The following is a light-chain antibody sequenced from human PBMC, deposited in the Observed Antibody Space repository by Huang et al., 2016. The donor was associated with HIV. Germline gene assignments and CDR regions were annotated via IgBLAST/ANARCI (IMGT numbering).Light chain of an antibody. CDR1: QSVSTN. CDR3: LQYNTWPKT. V-gene: IGKV3-15*01. J-gene: IGKJ1*01. Sequence: ETEMTQLPATLSVSPGESATLSCRASQSVSTNLAWYQQKPGQAPRLVIYAVSTRATGIPGRFGGSGSGTEFTLTISSLQSEDFAIYYCLQYNTWPKTFGQGTKVDFK. CDR2: AVS.